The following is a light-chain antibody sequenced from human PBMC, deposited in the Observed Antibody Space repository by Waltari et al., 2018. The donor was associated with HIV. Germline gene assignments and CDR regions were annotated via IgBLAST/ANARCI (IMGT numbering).Light chain of an antibody. V-gene: IGKV3-20*01. CDR3: QQYGSSPLT. CDR1: QSVSNNY. J-gene: IGKJ1*01. CDR2: GAS. Sequence: EIVLTQSPGTLSLSPGERATLSCRASQSVSNNYLAWYQQKPGQSPRLLIYGASSRATGNPDRFSGSGSGTDFTLTISRLEPEDVAVYYCQQYGSSPLTFGQGTKVEFK.